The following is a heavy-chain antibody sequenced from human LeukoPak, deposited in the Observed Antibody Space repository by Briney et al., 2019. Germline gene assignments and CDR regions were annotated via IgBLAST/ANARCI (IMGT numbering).Heavy chain of an antibody. CDR2: VSHTGIT. D-gene: IGHD3-9*01. CDR1: AYSIATGFY. V-gene: IGHV4-38-2*02. J-gene: IGHJ4*02. CDR3: ARSGGLVAGFDWTPY. Sequence: SETLSLTCTVSAYSIATGFYWGWIRQSPGKGLEWIATVSHTGITSYSPSLKSRVTMSTDILKNQFYLNLTSVTAADTAVYYCARSGGLVAGFDWTPYWGQGTRVTVSS.